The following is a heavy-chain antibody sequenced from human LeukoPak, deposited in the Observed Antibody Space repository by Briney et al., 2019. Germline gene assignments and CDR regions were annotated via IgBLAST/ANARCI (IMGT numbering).Heavy chain of an antibody. CDR2: ISGSGAST. J-gene: IGHJ4*02. D-gene: IGHD2-2*01. CDR3: AQGYCSGTNCAIDY. V-gene: IGHV3-23*01. Sequence: GGSLRLSCLTSGFTFSTNAMSWVRQAPGKGLEWISGISGSGASTYYADSVTGRFTISRDNSKNTLYLQMNSLRVEDTAVYYCAQGYCSGTNCAIDYWGQGTLVTVSS. CDR1: GFTFSTNA.